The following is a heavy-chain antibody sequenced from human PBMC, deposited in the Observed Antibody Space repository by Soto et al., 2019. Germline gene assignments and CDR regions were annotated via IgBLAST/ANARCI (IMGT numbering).Heavy chain of an antibody. CDR2: IKEDGSES. V-gene: IGHV3-7*04. CDR3: VRGGGRDGTNTF. CDR1: GFTLISYW. Sequence: EMQVVESGGGLVQPGGSLRLSCAASGFTLISYWMAWARQAPGKGLEWVGNIKEDGSESYFVDSVKGRFTISRDNARNLLHLQMNSLRDEDTAMYCCVRGGGRDGTNTFWGRGTMVTVSS. J-gene: IGHJ3*01. D-gene: IGHD2-15*01.